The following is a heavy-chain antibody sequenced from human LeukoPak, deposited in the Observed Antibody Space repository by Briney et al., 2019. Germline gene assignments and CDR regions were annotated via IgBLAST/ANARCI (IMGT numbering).Heavy chain of an antibody. V-gene: IGHV1-18*01. J-gene: IGHJ5*02. Sequence: ASVKVSCRASGYTFTSYGISWVRQAPGQGLEWMGWISVYNGNTNYAQKLQGRVTMTTDTSTSTAYMELRSLRSDDTAVYYCARDIKRSRARWENLGFDPWGQGTLVTVSS. D-gene: IGHD1-14*01. CDR1: GYTFTSYG. CDR2: ISVYNGNT. CDR3: ARDIKRSRARWENLGFDP.